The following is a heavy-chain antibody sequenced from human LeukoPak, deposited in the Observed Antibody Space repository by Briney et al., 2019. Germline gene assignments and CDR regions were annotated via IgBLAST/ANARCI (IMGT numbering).Heavy chain of an antibody. CDR1: GVSISNYY. CDR2: IHTSGNT. Sequence: SETLSLTCTVSGVSISNYYWSWIRQPAGKGLEWIGRIHTSGNTNYKPSLKSRVTMSVDTSKNQFSLRLSSVTAADTAVYYCAREGGYDRSGYLPHWGQGTLVTVSS. V-gene: IGHV4-4*07. CDR3: AREGGYDRSGYLPH. J-gene: IGHJ4*02. D-gene: IGHD3-22*01.